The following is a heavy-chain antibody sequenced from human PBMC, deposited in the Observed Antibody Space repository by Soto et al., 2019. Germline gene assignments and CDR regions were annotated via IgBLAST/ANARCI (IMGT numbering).Heavy chain of an antibody. D-gene: IGHD6-13*01. CDR2: IYTSGST. CDR1: GGSISSYY. CDR3: ERIVAAAVDWFDP. J-gene: IGHJ5*02. V-gene: IGHV4-4*07. Sequence: QVQLQESGPGLVKPSETLSLTCTVSGGSISSYYWSWIRQPAGKGLEWIGRIYTSGSTNYNPSLKRSVTMSVDTSKNHFSQKLLSVTAAHTAVYYCERIVAAAVDWFDPWRQGPLLRLL.